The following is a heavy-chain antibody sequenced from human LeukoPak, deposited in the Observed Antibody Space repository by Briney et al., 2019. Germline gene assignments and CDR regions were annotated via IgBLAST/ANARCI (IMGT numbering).Heavy chain of an antibody. CDR3: AKVLLVSGSDY. CDR1: GFTFSRSG. D-gene: IGHD3-10*01. Sequence: GGSLRLSCAASGFTFSRSGMSWIRQAPGKGLEWVSTISGSGGTTYYADSVKGRFTISRDNSGNTLYLQMNSLRAEDTALYYCAKVLLVSGSDYWGQGTLVTVS. J-gene: IGHJ4*02. CDR2: ISGSGGTT. V-gene: IGHV3-23*01.